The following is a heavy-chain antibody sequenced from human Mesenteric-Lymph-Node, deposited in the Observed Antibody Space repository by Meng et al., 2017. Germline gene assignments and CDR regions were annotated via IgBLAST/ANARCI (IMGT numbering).Heavy chain of an antibody. J-gene: IGHJ3*01. CDR3: ASSPAAGAFDH. Sequence: GESLKISCAASGFTFSDYYMSWIRQAPGKGLEWVSYISSSGSTIYYADFVKGRFTISRDNAKNSLYLQMNSLRVDDTAVYYCASSPAAGAFDHWGQGTMVTVSS. V-gene: IGHV3-11*04. CDR1: GFTFSDYY. CDR2: ISSSGSTI. D-gene: IGHD6-25*01.